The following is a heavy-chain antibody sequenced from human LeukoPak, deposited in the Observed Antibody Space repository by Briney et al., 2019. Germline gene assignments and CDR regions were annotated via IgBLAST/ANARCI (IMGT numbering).Heavy chain of an antibody. J-gene: IGHJ3*02. D-gene: IGHD1-26*01. CDR3: ARGGSYLSAFDI. CDR2: ISYDGSNK. CDR1: GFTFSSYA. Sequence: GGSLRLSCAASGFTFSSYAMHWVRQAPGKGLEWVAVISYDGSNKYYADSVKGRFTISRDNAKNSLYLQMNSLRAEDTAVYYCARGGSYLSAFDIWGQGTMVTVSS. V-gene: IGHV3-30*04.